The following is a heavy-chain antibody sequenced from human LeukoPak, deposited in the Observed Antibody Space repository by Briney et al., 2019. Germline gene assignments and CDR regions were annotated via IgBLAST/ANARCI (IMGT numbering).Heavy chain of an antibody. D-gene: IGHD4-17*01. Sequence: SETLSLTRTVSGDSISSVNHYWGWIRQPPGKGLEWIGSIYYSGSPFYNPSFKSRVTISVDRSKHQFSLRLSSVTAADTAVYYCARIGGMTTVRWFDPWGQGTLVTVSS. CDR1: GDSISSVNHY. CDR2: IYYSGSP. J-gene: IGHJ5*02. V-gene: IGHV4-39*01. CDR3: ARIGGMTTVRWFDP.